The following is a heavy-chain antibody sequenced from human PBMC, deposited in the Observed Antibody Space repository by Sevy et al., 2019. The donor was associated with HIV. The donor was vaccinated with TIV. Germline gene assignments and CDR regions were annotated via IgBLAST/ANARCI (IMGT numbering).Heavy chain of an antibody. CDR2: IHGDGSTT. D-gene: IGHD6-19*01. CDR1: GFTFSSYW. J-gene: IGHJ4*02. V-gene: IGHV3-74*01. CDR3: ARSVAGTPDTYEPEDY. Sequence: GGSLRLSCAASGFTFSSYWMHWVRQAPGKGLVWVSRIHGDGSTTNYADSVKGRFSISRDNAKDTLYLQMNSLRAEDTAVYYCARSVAGTPDTYEPEDYWGQGTLVTVSS.